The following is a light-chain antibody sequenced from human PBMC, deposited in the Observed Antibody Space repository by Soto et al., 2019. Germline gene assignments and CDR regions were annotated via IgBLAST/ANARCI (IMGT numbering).Light chain of an antibody. V-gene: IGLV2-11*01. CDR3: ASLTTTSFA. J-gene: IGLJ1*01. CDR2: DVS. CDR1: SSDVGDYNF. Sequence: QSALTQPRSVSGSPGQSVTISCTGTSSDVGDYNFVSWYQQHPNKAPKLMIYDVSKRPSGVPDRFSGSKSGSTASLTISGLQAEDEADYYCASLTTTSFAFGTGTKVTVL.